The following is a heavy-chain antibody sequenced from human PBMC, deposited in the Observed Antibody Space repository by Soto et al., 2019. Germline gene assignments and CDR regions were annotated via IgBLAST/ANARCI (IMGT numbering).Heavy chain of an antibody. D-gene: IGHD4-17*01. J-gene: IGHJ6*02. V-gene: IGHV4-59*08. Sequence: QVQLQQSGPRLVKPSATLSLTCTVSSGPDRSHNWGWIRQPPGRGLEWIGYVYYTGDTAYNPSLRGRVTISADTSTNDIYLTLNSVTAADTAVYYCVRQGIDYLHGLVDVWGQGTTVSVSS. CDR2: VYYTGDT. CDR1: SGPDRSHN. CDR3: VRQGIDYLHGLVDV.